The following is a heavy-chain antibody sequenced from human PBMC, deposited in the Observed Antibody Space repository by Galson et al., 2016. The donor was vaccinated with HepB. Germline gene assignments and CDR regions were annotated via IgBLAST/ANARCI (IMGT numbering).Heavy chain of an antibody. J-gene: IGHJ4*02. V-gene: IGHV2-5*02. D-gene: IGHD1-26*01. CDR2: IYWDDDR. CDR1: GQSLQDSKVG. CDR3: ARRLDSSGAPCFDY. Sequence: PALVKPTQTLTLTCTVSGQSLQDSKVGVGWIRQPPGKAPEWLGIIYWDDDRRYSPSLKNRISIAQDMSKNEVVLTLANVEPGDTGTYYCARRLDSSGAPCFDYWGRGILGTVAS.